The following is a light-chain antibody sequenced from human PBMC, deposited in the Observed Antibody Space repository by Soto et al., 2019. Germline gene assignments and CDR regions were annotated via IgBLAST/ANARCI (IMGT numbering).Light chain of an antibody. Sequence: QSALTQPPSASGSPGQSVTISCTGTSNDVGGYDYVSWYQQRPGKAPKLLIHEVTKRPSGVPDRFSGSKSGNTASLTVSGLQAEDEADYYCSSYAGRTLYVFGTGTKV. CDR3: SSYAGRTLYV. V-gene: IGLV2-8*01. CDR1: SNDVGGYDY. CDR2: EVT. J-gene: IGLJ1*01.